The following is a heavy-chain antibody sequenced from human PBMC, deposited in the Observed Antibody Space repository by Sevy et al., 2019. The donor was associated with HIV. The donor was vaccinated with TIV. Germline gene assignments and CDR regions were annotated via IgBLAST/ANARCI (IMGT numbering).Heavy chain of an antibody. D-gene: IGHD5-18*01. V-gene: IGHV3-20*04. CDR3: ARHGYGYGYHALLDYYYGMDV. CDR2: INWNGGST. Sequence: GGSLRLSCAASGFTFDDYGMSWVRQAPGKGLEWVSGINWNGGSTGYADSVKGRFTISRDNAKNSLYLQVNSMRAEDTAWYYCARHGYGYGYHALLDYYYGMDVWGQGTTVTVSS. J-gene: IGHJ6*02. CDR1: GFTFDDYG.